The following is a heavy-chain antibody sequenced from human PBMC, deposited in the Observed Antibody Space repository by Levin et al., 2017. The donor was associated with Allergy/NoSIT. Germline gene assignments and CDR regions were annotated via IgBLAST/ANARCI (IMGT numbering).Heavy chain of an antibody. V-gene: IGHV4-34*01. CDR2: INHSGST. Sequence: SETLSLTCAVYGGSFSGYYWSWIRQPPGKGLEWIGEINHSGSTNYNPSLKSRVTISVDTSKNQFSLKLSSVTAADTAVYYCARTHSSSWYLYYWGQGTLVTVSS. CDR1: GGSFSGYY. J-gene: IGHJ4*02. CDR3: ARTHSSSWYLYY. D-gene: IGHD6-13*01.